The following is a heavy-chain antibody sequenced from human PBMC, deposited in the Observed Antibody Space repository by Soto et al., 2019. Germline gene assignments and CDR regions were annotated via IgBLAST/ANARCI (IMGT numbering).Heavy chain of an antibody. CDR1: GGTFSSYA. V-gene: IGHV1-69*13. D-gene: IGHD5-18*01. CDR3: AGISPDTVENTADYYYGMDV. Sequence: SVKVSCKASGGTFSSYAISWVRQAPGQGLEWMGGIIPIFGTANYAQKFQGRVTITADESTSTAYMELSSLRSEDTAVYYCAGISPDTVENTADYYYGMDVWGQGTTVTVS. J-gene: IGHJ6*02. CDR2: IIPIFGTA.